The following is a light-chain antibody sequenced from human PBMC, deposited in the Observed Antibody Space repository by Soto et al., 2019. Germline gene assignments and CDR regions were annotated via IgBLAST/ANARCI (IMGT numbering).Light chain of an antibody. Sequence: DIQMTQSPSSLSASVGDTVTITCRASQDIADSLNWSQQKPGKAPNLLIFAASNLQTGVPSRFSGSGSRTDFTLTINNLQPGDSATYYCHQTRSVPYTFGQGTKLEI. CDR2: AAS. V-gene: IGKV1-39*01. CDR3: HQTRSVPYT. CDR1: QDIADS. J-gene: IGKJ2*01.